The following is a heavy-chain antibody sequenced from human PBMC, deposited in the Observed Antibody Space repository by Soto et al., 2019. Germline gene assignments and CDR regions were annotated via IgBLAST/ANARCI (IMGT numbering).Heavy chain of an antibody. CDR3: ARDYCTNGVCQGYFDY. CDR2: INPNSGGT. D-gene: IGHD2-8*01. V-gene: IGHV1-2*02. Sequence: QVQLVQSGAEVKKPGASVKVSCKASGYTFTGNYVHWVRQAPGQGLEWMGWINPNSGGTNYVQKFQGRVTMTGDTSISTAYMELSRLRSDDTAMYYCARDYCTNGVCQGYFDYWGHGTLVTVSS. J-gene: IGHJ4*01. CDR1: GYTFTGNY.